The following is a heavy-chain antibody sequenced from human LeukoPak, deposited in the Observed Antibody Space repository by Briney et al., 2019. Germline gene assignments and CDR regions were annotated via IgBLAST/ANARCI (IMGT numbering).Heavy chain of an antibody. J-gene: IGHJ4*02. CDR2: ISSSSSYI. CDR1: GFTFSSYS. D-gene: IGHD2-21*02. CDR3: ARAHRVVVTDPFDY. Sequence: PGGSLRLSCAASGFTFSSYSMNWVRQAPGKGLEWVSSISSSSSYIYYADSVKGRFTISRDNAKNSLYLQMNSLRAEDTAVYYCARAHRVVVTDPFDYWGQGTLVTVSS. V-gene: IGHV3-21*01.